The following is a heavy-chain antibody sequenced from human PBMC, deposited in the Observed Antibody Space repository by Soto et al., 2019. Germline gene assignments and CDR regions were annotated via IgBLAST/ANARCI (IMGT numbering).Heavy chain of an antibody. J-gene: IGHJ4*02. D-gene: IGHD6-19*01. V-gene: IGHV1-2*02. CDR2: INNGGGT. CDR3: ATSSDWSPLLDY. CDR1: QYTFTNYY. Sequence: VASVKVSCKASQYTFTNYYLHWVRQAPGQRPEWMGWINNGGGTIYAQKFQGRLTMTRDSSITTAYMELSRLSSDDTAFYYCATSSDWSPLLDYWGQGTLVTVSS.